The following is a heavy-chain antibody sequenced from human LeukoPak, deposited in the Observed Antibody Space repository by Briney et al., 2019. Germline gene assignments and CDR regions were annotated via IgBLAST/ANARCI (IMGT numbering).Heavy chain of an antibody. CDR3: ASHVVPAAISQTPGWFDP. J-gene: IGHJ5*02. CDR2: ISAYNGNT. D-gene: IGHD2-2*02. Sequence: VASVNVSCKASGYTFTSYGISWVRQAPGQGLEWMGWISAYNGNTNYAQKLQGRVTMTTDTSTSTAYMELRSLRSDDTAVYYCASHVVPAAISQTPGWFDPWGQGTLVTVSS. CDR1: GYTFTSYG. V-gene: IGHV1-18*01.